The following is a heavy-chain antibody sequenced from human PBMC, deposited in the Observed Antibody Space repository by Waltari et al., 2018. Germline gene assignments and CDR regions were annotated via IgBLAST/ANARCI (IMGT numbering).Heavy chain of an antibody. J-gene: IGHJ6*03. V-gene: IGHV1-69*12. CDR1: GGTFSSYA. Sequence: QVQLVQSGAEVKKPGSSVKVSCKASGGTFSSYAISWVRPAPGHGLEWMGGIIPIFGTANYAQKFQGRVTITADESTSTAYMELSSLRSEDTAVYYCARGGVVGATTGYYYYMDVWGKGTTVTVSS. CDR3: ARGGVVGATTGYYYYMDV. D-gene: IGHD1-26*01. CDR2: IIPIFGTA.